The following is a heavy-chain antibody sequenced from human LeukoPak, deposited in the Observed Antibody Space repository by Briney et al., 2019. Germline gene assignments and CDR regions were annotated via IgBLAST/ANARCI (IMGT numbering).Heavy chain of an antibody. V-gene: IGHV4-39*07. Sequence: SETLSLTCTVSDGSISSSSYYWGWIRQPPGKGLEWIGSIYYGSVFYSVSTYYNPSLKSRVTMSGDTSKNQFSLKLSSVTAADTAVYYCARVLGEVVVIPIYNWFDPWGQGTLVTVSS. CDR1: DGSISSSSYY. CDR2: IYYGSVFYSVST. J-gene: IGHJ5*02. CDR3: ARVLGEVVVIPIYNWFDP. D-gene: IGHD3-22*01.